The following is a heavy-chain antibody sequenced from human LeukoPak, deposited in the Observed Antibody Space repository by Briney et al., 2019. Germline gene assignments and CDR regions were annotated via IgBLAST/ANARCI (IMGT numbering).Heavy chain of an antibody. CDR3: ARGYSGYDLDFDY. Sequence: GGSLRLSCAASGFTFSSYSMNWVRQAPGKGLEWVSSISSSSSYIYYADSVKGRFTISRDNAKNSLYLQMNSLRDEDTAVYYCARGYSGYDLDFDYWGQGTLVTVSS. V-gene: IGHV3-21*04. D-gene: IGHD5-12*01. CDR2: ISSSSSYI. CDR1: GFTFSSYS. J-gene: IGHJ4*02.